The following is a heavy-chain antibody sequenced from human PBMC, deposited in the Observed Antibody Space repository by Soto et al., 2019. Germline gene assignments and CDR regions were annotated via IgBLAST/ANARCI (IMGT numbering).Heavy chain of an antibody. CDR3: AKTPHYDSSGYYSWFDP. J-gene: IGHJ5*02. V-gene: IGHV4-59*01. CDR2: IYYSGST. D-gene: IGHD3-22*01. Sequence: SETLSLTCVVSGGSLSSYYWSWIRQPPGKGLEWIGYIYYSGSTNYNPSLKSRVTISVDTSKNQFSLKLSSVTAADTAVYYCAKTPHYDSSGYYSWFDPWGQGTLVTVSS. CDR1: GGSLSSYY.